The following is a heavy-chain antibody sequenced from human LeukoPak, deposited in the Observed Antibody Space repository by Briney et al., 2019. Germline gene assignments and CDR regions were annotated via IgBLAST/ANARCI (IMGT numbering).Heavy chain of an antibody. CDR3: ATFITLVRGVIVGGPFDI. D-gene: IGHD3-10*01. V-gene: IGHV3-7*03. CDR1: GFSFISYW. J-gene: IGHJ3*02. CDR2: INHDGSGT. Sequence: GGSLRLSCAASGFSFISYWMSWVRLAPGKGLEWVANINHDGSGTYYVDSVKGRFTISRDNAKNSVYMEMNSLRAEDTALYYCATFITLVRGVIVGGPFDIWGQGTPVYVSS.